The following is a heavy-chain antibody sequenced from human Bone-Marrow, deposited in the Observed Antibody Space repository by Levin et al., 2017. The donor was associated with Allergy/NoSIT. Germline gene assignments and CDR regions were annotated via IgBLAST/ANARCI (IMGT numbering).Heavy chain of an antibody. D-gene: IGHD3-22*01. Sequence: GESLKISCAASGFTFRHYTMNWVRQAPGKGLEWVSCITSSGDSTYYADSVKGRFPISRANAKNSLYLKLNRLRDEDTAMYYCARDPARGYYDSSGYSGDHWGQGTLVTVSS. V-gene: IGHV3-48*02. CDR1: GFTFRHYT. CDR2: ITSSGDST. J-gene: IGHJ4*02. CDR3: ARDPARGYYDSSGYSGDH.